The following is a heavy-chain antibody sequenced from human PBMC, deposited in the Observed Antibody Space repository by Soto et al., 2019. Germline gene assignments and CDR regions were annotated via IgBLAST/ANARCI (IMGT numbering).Heavy chain of an antibody. CDR1: GGSISNYY. V-gene: IGHV4-4*07. CDR3: ARGQRFSDWFDP. Sequence: SETLSLTCTVSGGSISNYYWSWIRQPAWKGLEWIGRIYSSGSTKYNPSLQSRVTMSLDTSKNQFSLRLTSVTAAETAVYYCARGQRFSDWFDPWGQGTLVTVSS. J-gene: IGHJ5*02. D-gene: IGHD3-3*01. CDR2: IYSSGST.